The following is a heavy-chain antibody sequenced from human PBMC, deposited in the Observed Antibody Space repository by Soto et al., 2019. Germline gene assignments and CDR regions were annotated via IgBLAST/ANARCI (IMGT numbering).Heavy chain of an antibody. D-gene: IGHD1-1*01. V-gene: IGHV3-20*01. CDR2: INWNGGST. J-gene: IGHJ5*02. CDR1: GFTFDDYG. Sequence: EVQLVESGGGVVRPGGSLRLSCAASGFTFDDYGMSWVRQAPGKGLEWVSGINWNGGSTGYADSVKGRFTISRDNAKNSLHLQMNSLRAEDTALYHCARGSPPARDWNPDNNWFGPWGQGTLVTLAS. CDR3: ARGSPPARDWNPDNNWFGP.